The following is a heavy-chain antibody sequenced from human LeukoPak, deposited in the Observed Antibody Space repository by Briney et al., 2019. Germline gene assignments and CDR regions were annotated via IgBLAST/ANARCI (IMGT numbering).Heavy chain of an antibody. J-gene: IGHJ2*01. CDR2: INHSGST. CDR3: ARVRDLYSSGWYWYFDL. V-gene: IGHV4-34*01. Sequence: SETLSLTCAVYGGSFSGYYWSWIRQPPGKGLEWIGEINHSGSTNYNPSLKSRVTISVDTSKNQFSLKLSSVTAADTAVYYCARVRDLYSSGWYWYFDLWGRGTLVTVSS. CDR1: GGSFSGYY. D-gene: IGHD6-19*01.